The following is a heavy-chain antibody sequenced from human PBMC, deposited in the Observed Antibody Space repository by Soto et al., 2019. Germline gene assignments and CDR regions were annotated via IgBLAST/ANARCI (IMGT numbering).Heavy chain of an antibody. Sequence: ASVKVSCKASGYTFSSYAMHWVRQAPGQRLEWVGWINAGYGNTKSSQKFQDRVTISRDTSASTAYMELTSLRSEDTAVYYCARGTGDGTFDFWGQGTLVTVSS. D-gene: IGHD7-27*01. CDR1: GYTFSSYA. CDR3: ARGTGDGTFDF. V-gene: IGHV1-3*01. J-gene: IGHJ4*02. CDR2: INAGYGNT.